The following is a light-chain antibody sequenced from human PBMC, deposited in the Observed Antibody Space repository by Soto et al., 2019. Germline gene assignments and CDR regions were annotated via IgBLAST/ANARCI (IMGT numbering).Light chain of an antibody. J-gene: IGKJ3*01. Sequence: DIQMTQSPASLSASLGDKVTIACRTSQTISRSLNWYHHRPGKAPRLLVYAATTLQSGVPSRFSGSGSGTDFNLTISSLQSEDFATYYCQQSFSIPFTFGPGTKVDIK. CDR1: QTISRS. CDR2: AAT. V-gene: IGKV1-39*01. CDR3: QQSFSIPFT.